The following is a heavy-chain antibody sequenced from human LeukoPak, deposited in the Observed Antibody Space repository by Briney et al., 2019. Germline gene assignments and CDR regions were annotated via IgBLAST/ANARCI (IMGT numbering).Heavy chain of an antibody. CDR1: GYTFTGYY. D-gene: IGHD3-16*02. CDR2: INPNSGGT. Sequence: ASVKVSCKASGYTFTGYYMHWVRQAPGQGLEWMGWINPNSGGTNYAQKFQGRVTMTRDTSISTAYMELSRLRSDDTAVYYCARGDKREFGGVIVNFDYWGQGTLVTVSS. J-gene: IGHJ4*02. CDR3: ARGDKREFGGVIVNFDY. V-gene: IGHV1-2*02.